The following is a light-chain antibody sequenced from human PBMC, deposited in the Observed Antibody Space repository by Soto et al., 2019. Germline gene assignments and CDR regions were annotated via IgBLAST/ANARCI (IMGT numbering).Light chain of an antibody. J-gene: IGLJ2*01. V-gene: IGLV2-14*03. CDR2: DVS. Sequence: QSALTQPASVSGSPGQSVAISCTGTSSDIGSYDYVSWYQHKPGKAPQLVIYDVSIRPSGVSNRFSGSKSGNTASLTISGLQAEDEADYYCSSYTSGSTRVLGGGTKLTVL. CDR3: SSYTSGSTRV. CDR1: SSDIGSYDY.